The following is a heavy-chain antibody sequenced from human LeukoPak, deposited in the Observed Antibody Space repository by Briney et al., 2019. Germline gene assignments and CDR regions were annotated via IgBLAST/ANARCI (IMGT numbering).Heavy chain of an antibody. V-gene: IGHV6-1*01. J-gene: IGHJ4*02. D-gene: IGHD3-22*01. CDR1: GDSVSSNSAA. CDR3: ARHNLFFDDSSGYYDY. Sequence: SQTLSLTCAISGDSVSSNSAAWNWIRQSPSRGLEWLGRTYYRSKWYNDYAVSVKSRITINPDTSKNQFSLKLSSVTAADTAVYYCARHNLFFDDSSGYYDYWGQGTLVTVSS. CDR2: TYYRSKWYN.